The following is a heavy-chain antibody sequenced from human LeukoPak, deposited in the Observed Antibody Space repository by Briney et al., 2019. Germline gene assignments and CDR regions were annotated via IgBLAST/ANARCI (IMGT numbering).Heavy chain of an antibody. Sequence: PSETLSLTCTVSGGSISSYYWSWIRQPPGKGLEWIGEINHSGSTNYNPSLKSRVTISVDTSKNQFSLKLSSVTAADTAVYYCARRQSSSGYTPNFDYWGQGTLVTVSS. J-gene: IGHJ4*02. CDR2: INHSGST. CDR3: ARRQSSSGYTPNFDY. CDR1: GGSISSYY. D-gene: IGHD3-22*01. V-gene: IGHV4-34*01.